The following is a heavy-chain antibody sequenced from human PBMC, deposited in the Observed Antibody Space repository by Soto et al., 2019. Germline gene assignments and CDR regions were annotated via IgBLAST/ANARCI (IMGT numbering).Heavy chain of an antibody. CDR2: IIPIFGTA. CDR1: GGTFSSYA. CDR3: ARGLFKGVPGPYYYYGMDV. J-gene: IGHJ6*02. V-gene: IGHV1-69*13. Sequence: GASVKVSCKASGGTFSSYAISWVRQAPGQGLEWMGGIIPIFGTANYAQKFQGRVTITADESTSTAYMELSSLRSEDTAVYYCARGLFKGVPGPYYYYGMDVWGQGTTVTVSS. D-gene: IGHD2-2*01.